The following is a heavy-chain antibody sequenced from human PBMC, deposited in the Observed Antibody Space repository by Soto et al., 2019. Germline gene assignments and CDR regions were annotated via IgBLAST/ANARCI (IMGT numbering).Heavy chain of an antibody. Sequence: GESLKISCKGSGYSFTSYWIGWARQMPGKGLEWMGIIYPGDSDTRYSPSFQGQVTISADKSISTAYLQWSSLKASDTAMYYCARHVSIAARQGYYYYGMDVWGQGTTVTVSS. J-gene: IGHJ6*02. V-gene: IGHV5-51*01. D-gene: IGHD6-6*01. CDR3: ARHVSIAARQGYYYYGMDV. CDR1: GYSFTSYW. CDR2: IYPGDSDT.